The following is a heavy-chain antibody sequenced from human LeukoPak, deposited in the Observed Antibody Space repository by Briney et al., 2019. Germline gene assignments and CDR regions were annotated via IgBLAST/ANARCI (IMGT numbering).Heavy chain of an antibody. CDR3: ARGRQWLVPDAFDI. Sequence: GGSLRLSCAASGFTFSSYSMNWVRQAPGKGLEWVSSISSSSSYIYYADSVKGRFTISRDNAKNSLYLQMNSLRAEDTAVYYCARGRQWLVPDAFDIWGQGTMVTVSS. D-gene: IGHD6-19*01. CDR1: GFTFSSYS. J-gene: IGHJ3*02. CDR2: ISSSSSYI. V-gene: IGHV3-21*01.